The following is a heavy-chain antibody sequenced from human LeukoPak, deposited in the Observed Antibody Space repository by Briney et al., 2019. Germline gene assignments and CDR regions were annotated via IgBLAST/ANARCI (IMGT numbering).Heavy chain of an antibody. V-gene: IGHV3-74*01. J-gene: IGHJ4*02. D-gene: IGHD1-26*01. Sequence: GGSLRLSCAASGFTLSSYAMYWVRQAPGKGLVWVSRFTADGSSTIYADSVKGRFTVPRDIAKNTLYLQMNSLRAEDTAVYYCARAQMGAPTDCWGQGTLVTVSS. CDR1: GFTLSSYA. CDR2: FTADGSST. CDR3: ARAQMGAPTDC.